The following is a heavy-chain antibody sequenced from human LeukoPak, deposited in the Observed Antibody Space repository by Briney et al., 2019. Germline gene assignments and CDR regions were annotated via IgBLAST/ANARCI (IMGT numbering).Heavy chain of an antibody. Sequence: SETLSLTCTVSGGSISSSSNYWGWVRQPPGKGLESIGTVYSTGSTTYSNPSLKSRVTISVDTSKNQFSLKLSSVTAVDTAVYYCARHEEEDGYNAKTIDYWGQGTLVTVSS. V-gene: IGHV4-39*01. J-gene: IGHJ4*02. CDR2: VYSTGSTT. CDR1: GGSISSSSNY. D-gene: IGHD5-24*01. CDR3: ARHEEEDGYNAKTIDY.